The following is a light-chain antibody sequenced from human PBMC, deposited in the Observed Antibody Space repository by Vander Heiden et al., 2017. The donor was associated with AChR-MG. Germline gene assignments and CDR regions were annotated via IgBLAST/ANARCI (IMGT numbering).Light chain of an antibody. CDR3: QQYNSYSGT. CDR2: KAS. CDR1: QSISSW. J-gene: IGKJ1*01. Sequence: IHMPQPPSTLSASVGDRVTITCRASQSISSWLAWYQQKPGKAPKLLIYKASSLESGVPSRFSGSGSGTEFTLTISSLQPDDFATYYCQQYNSYSGTFGQGTKVEIK. V-gene: IGKV1-5*03.